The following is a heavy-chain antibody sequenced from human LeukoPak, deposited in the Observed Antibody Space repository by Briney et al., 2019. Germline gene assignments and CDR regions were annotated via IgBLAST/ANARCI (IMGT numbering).Heavy chain of an antibody. J-gene: IGHJ5*02. CDR1: GFSFTSYA. V-gene: IGHV3-23*01. CDR3: AREGTYYDSSGYYVS. D-gene: IGHD3-22*01. CDR2: ISGSGGRT. Sequence: GGSLRLSCVASGFSFTSYAMSWVRQTPARGLGWVSVISGSGGRTYYADSGKGRFTLSRDNSNNTLSLEMSSLRAEDTAVYYCAREGTYYDSSGYYVSWGQGTLVTVSS.